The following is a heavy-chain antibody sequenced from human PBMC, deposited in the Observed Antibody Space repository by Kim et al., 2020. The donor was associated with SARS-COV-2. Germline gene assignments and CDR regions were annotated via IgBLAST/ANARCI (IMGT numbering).Heavy chain of an antibody. V-gene: IGHV3-23*05. CDR2: INFSGGVT. CDR3: AKPVNRNDFWGGDDY. J-gene: IGHJ4*02. D-gene: IGHD3-3*01. Sequence: GGSLRLSCAASGFSFRSHAMSWVRQAPGKGLEWVSTINFSGGVTYYVDSVRGRFTISRDNSKNTLYLQLSGLRVEDTAIYYCAKPVNRNDFWGGDDYWGQGTLVTVSS. CDR1: GFSFRSHA.